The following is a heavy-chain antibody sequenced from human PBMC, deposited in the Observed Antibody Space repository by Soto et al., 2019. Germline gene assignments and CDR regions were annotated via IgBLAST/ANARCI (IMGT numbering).Heavy chain of an antibody. CDR2: IRSKAYGGTT. CDR3: TRVLAGIAARSPLDYYMDV. D-gene: IGHD6-6*01. CDR1: GFTFGDYA. V-gene: IGHV3-49*03. Sequence: PGGSLRLSCTASGFTFGDYAMSWFRQAPGKGLEWVGFIRSKAYGGTTEYAASVKGRFTISRDDSKSIAYLQMNSLKTEDTAVYYCTRVLAGIAARSPLDYYMDVWGKGTTVTVSS. J-gene: IGHJ6*03.